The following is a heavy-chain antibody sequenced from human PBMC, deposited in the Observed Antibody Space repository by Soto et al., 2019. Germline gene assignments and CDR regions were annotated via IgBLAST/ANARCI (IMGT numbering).Heavy chain of an antibody. D-gene: IGHD2-8*01. CDR1: GFTFSGYS. CDR2: ISGPSIYI. Sequence: EVQLVESGGGLVKPGGSLRLSCVASGFTFSGYSINWVRQAPGKGLEWVSYISGPSIYIYYADSVKGRFTISRDNAKSAVDLQMNSLRAEDTAVYYCARGLRNGVNVWGQGTTVSVSS. J-gene: IGHJ6*02. V-gene: IGHV3-21*01. CDR3: ARGLRNGVNV.